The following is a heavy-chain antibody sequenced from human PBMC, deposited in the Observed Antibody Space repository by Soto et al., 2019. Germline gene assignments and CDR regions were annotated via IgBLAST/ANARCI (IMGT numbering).Heavy chain of an antibody. CDR2: INPNSGDT. CDR1: GYTFTGYY. CDR3: ARDRGYYGSGSYVGYYYMDV. Sequence: QVQLVQSGAEVKKPGASVKVSCKASGYTFTGYYMHWVRQAPGQGLEWMGWINPNSGDTNYAQKFQGWVTMTRDTSISTAYMELSRLRSDDTAVYYCARDRGYYGSGSYVGYYYMDVWGKGSTVTVSS. V-gene: IGHV1-2*04. D-gene: IGHD3-10*01. J-gene: IGHJ6*03.